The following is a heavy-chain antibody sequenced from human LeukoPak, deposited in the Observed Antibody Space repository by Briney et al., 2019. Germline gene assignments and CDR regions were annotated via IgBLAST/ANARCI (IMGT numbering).Heavy chain of an antibody. Sequence: ASVTVSCNTSGYSFTSYGITWVRQVPGQGLEWMGWISTYNGKTNYAQKFQGRVTLTTDTSTSTAYMEVTSLRSDDTAVYYCARGVPVERRFDYWGQGTLVTVSS. D-gene: IGHD1-1*01. CDR1: GYSFTSYG. V-gene: IGHV1-18*01. CDR3: ARGVPVERRFDY. J-gene: IGHJ4*02. CDR2: ISTYNGKT.